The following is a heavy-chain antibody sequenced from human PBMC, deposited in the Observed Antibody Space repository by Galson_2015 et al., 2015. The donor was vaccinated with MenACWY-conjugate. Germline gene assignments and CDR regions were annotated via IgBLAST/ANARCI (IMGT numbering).Heavy chain of an antibody. V-gene: IGHV3-9*01. CDR3: AKDMASIVGATTADDYYYYGMDV. D-gene: IGHD1-26*01. CDR1: GFTFDDYA. J-gene: IGHJ6*02. Sequence: SLRLSCAASGFTFDDYAMHWVRQPPGKGLEWVSGISWNSGSIGYADSVKGRFTISRDNAKNSLYLQMNSLRAEDTALYYCAKDMASIVGATTADDYYYYGMDVWGQGTTVTVSS. CDR2: ISWNSGSI.